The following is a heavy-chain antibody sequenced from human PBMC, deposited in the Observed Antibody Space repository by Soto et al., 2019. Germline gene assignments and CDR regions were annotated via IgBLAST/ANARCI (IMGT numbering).Heavy chain of an antibody. V-gene: IGHV3-23*01. CDR2: IYPSDSNT. CDR3: AKSSSSVWYDYFTN. CDR1: EFSFSNHG. Sequence: GESLKLSCVASEFSFSNHGMSWVRQAPGKGLEWVAAIYPSDSNTYYTDSVKGRFTISTDNAKNTRYLQMNSLRAEVTALYYCAKSSSSVWYDYFTNWGQGAQVTVSS. J-gene: IGHJ4*02. D-gene: IGHD6-13*01.